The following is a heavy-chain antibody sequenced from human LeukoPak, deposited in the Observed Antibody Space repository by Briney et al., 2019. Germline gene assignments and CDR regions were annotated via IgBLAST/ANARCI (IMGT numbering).Heavy chain of an antibody. CDR2: IWYDGSNK. CDR1: GFTFSSYG. J-gene: IGHJ4*02. CDR3: ASADFYGSGSYYSGSCDY. V-gene: IGHV3-33*01. D-gene: IGHD3-10*01. Sequence: GGSLRLSCAASGFTFSSYGMHWVRQAPGKGLEWVAVIWYDGSNKYYADSVKGGFTISRDNSKNTLYLQMNSLRAEDTAVYYCASADFYGSGSYYSGSCDYWGQGTLVTVS.